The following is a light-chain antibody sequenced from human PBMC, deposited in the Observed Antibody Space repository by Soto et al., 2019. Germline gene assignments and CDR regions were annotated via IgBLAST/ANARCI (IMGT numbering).Light chain of an antibody. CDR2: GAS. J-gene: IGKJ2*01. CDR1: QIISSTY. CDR3: QHYGNSLYT. V-gene: IGKV3-20*01. Sequence: DIGLTQSPGTLSLSPGERATLSCRARQIISSTYLGWYQQKPGQAPRHLIYGASSRATGIPDRFSGSGSGTDFTLTISRLEPEDFEVYYCQHYGNSLYTFGQGTKLEIK.